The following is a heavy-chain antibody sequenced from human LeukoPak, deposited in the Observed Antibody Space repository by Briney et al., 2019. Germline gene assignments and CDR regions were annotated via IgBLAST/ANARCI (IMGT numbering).Heavy chain of an antibody. J-gene: IGHJ5*02. CDR1: GFTVSSNY. CDR3: ARDRSGNWFDP. Sequence: GGSLRLSCAASGFTVSSNYMSWVRQAPGKGLEWVSVIYSGGSTYYADSVKGRFTISRDNSKNTLYLQMSSLRAEDTAVYYCARDRSGNWFDPWGQGTLVTVSS. CDR2: IYSGGST. D-gene: IGHD3-3*01. V-gene: IGHV3-53*01.